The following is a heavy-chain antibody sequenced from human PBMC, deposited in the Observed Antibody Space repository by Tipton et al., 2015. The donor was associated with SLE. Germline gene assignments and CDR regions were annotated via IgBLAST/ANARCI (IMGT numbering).Heavy chain of an antibody. CDR3: ARGGGSYYDY. D-gene: IGHD1-26*01. V-gene: IGHV4-59*08. Sequence: TLSLTCSVSGVSIRSHYWAWIRQSPGKGLEWIVSTYNNDRTKYNPSLQSRVTVSVDTSRNQLSLKLSSVTAADTAVYYCARGGGSYYDYWGQGTLVTVSS. CDR2: TYNNDRT. J-gene: IGHJ4*02. CDR1: GVSIRSHY.